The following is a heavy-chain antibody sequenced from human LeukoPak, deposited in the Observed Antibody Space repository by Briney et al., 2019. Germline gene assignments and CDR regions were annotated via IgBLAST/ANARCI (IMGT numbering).Heavy chain of an antibody. Sequence: PGGSLRLSCAASGFTFSSYWMTWVRQAPVKGLEWVATMKEDGSEKYYVDSVKGRFTISRDNAKNSLYLQMNSLRAEDTAVYYCARDRTSGYWGQGTLVTVSS. CDR3: ARDRTSGY. CDR1: GFTFSSYW. V-gene: IGHV3-7*01. CDR2: MKEDGSEK. J-gene: IGHJ4*02. D-gene: IGHD1-1*01.